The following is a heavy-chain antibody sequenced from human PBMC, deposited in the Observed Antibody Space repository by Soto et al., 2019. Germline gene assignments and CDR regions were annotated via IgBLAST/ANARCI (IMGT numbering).Heavy chain of an antibody. D-gene: IGHD6-13*01. CDR1: GFSFSSYA. CDR3: AKDRESDAWYEDY. V-gene: IGHV3-23*01. Sequence: GSLRLSCVASGFSFSSYAMSWVRQAPGKGLEWVSVISGSDGSTYYADSVKGRFTISRDNSKNTLYLQMNSLRAEDTAVYYCAKDRESDAWYEDYWGQGTLVTVSS. J-gene: IGHJ4*02. CDR2: ISGSDGST.